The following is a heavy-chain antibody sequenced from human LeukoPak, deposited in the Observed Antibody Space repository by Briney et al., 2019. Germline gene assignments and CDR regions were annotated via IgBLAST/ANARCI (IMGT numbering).Heavy chain of an antibody. CDR1: GGSISISSYY. CDR2: IYYGVST. J-gene: IGHJ3*02. V-gene: IGHV4-39*01. D-gene: IGHD3-22*01. Sequence: PSETLSLTCTVSGGSISISSYYWGWIRQPPGKGLEWFGSIYYGVSTYYSPTHKSRVTISVDMSKNQVYLKLSSVTAADTAVYYCAGHYDSSGYYYSDAFDIWGQGTMVTVSS. CDR3: AGHYDSSGYYYSDAFDI.